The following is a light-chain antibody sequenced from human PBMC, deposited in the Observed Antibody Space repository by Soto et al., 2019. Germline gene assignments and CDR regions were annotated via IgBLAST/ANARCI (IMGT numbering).Light chain of an antibody. Sequence: QSVLTQPPSVSGAPGQRVTISCTGSSSNIGAGYDVHWYQLLPGTAPKLLIYGNTNRPSGVPERFSGSKSGTSASLAITGLRAEDEADYYCQSHDSSLNSWVFGGGTKLTVL. CDR2: GNT. CDR1: SSNIGAGYD. CDR3: QSHDSSLNSWV. V-gene: IGLV1-40*01. J-gene: IGLJ3*02.